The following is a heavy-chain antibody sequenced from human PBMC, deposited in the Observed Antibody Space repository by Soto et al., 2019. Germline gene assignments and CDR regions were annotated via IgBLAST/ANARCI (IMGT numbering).Heavy chain of an antibody. V-gene: IGHV3-30-3*01. D-gene: IGHD6-6*01. Sequence: ESGGGVVQSGRSLRLSCAASGFTFSSYAMHWVRQAPGKGLEWVAVISYDGSNKYYADSVKGRFTISRDNSKNTLYLQMNSLRAEDKAVYYCASGSSSPSDYWGQLTLVTVSS. CDR3: ASGSSSPSDY. J-gene: IGHJ4*02. CDR1: GFTFSSYA. CDR2: ISYDGSNK.